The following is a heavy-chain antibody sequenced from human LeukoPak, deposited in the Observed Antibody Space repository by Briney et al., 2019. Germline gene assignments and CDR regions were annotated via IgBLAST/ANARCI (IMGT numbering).Heavy chain of an antibody. V-gene: IGHV1-46*01. Sequence: ASVKVSCKASGYTFTSYYMHWVRQAPGQGLEWMGIINPSGGSTSYAQKFQGRVTMTRDMSTSTVYMELSSLRPEDTAVYYCARDGGAFTITNWFDPWGQGTLVTVSS. CDR3: ARDGGAFTITNWFDP. D-gene: IGHD3-3*01. CDR2: INPSGGST. CDR1: GYTFTSYY. J-gene: IGHJ5*02.